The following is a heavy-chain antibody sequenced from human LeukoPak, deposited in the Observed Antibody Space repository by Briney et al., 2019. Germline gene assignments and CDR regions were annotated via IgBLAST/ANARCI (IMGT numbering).Heavy chain of an antibody. CDR2: TSSSSGST. CDR1: GFTFSSYA. Sequence: PGGSLRLSCAASGFTFSSYAMNWVRQAPGKGLEWLSFTSSSSGSTHYADSVKGRFTISRDNAKNSLHLQVNSLRAEDTAVYYCARGRDSGSFIIDYWGQGTLVTVSS. V-gene: IGHV3-48*01. CDR3: ARGRDSGSFIIDY. D-gene: IGHD3-10*01. J-gene: IGHJ4*02.